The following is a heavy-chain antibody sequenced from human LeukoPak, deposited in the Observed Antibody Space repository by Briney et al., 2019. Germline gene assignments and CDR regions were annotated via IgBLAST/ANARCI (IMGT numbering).Heavy chain of an antibody. Sequence: GGSLRLSCAASGFTFSSYAMSWVRQAPGKGLEWVSAIGGSGGSTYYADSVKGRFTISRDNSKNTLYLQVNSLRAEDTAVYYCAKADAGKTDAFDIWGQGTMVTVSS. CDR1: GFTFSSYA. D-gene: IGHD5-24*01. V-gene: IGHV3-23*01. CDR2: IGGSGGST. J-gene: IGHJ3*02. CDR3: AKADAGKTDAFDI.